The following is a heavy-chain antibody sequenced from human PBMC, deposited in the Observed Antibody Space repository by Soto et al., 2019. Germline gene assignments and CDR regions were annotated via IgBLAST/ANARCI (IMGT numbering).Heavy chain of an antibody. V-gene: IGHV1-3*01. CDR3: ARARLDGNGYTWSWFDP. D-gene: IGHD5-12*01. CDR2: INAGNGNT. CDR1: GYTFTDYA. J-gene: IGHJ5*02. Sequence: QVQLVQSEAEVKEPGASVKVSCKASGYTFTDYALQWVRQAPGQSREWMGWINAGNGNTKYSQKFLGRVTFARDTSASTAYREMSSLTYEDTAVFYCARARLDGNGYTWSWFDPWGQGVLVTVSS.